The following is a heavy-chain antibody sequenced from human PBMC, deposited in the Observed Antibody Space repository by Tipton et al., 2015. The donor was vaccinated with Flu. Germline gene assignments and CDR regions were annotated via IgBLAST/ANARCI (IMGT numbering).Heavy chain of an antibody. Sequence: QMQLVQSGAEVKKPGASVRVSCKASGYTFTSDDINWVRQATGQGLEWMGWMNPNSGNTGYAQKFQGRVTMTRNTSITTAYMELSSLRSEDTAVYYCARAYCSSASCYPKDAFDIWGQGTMVTVSS. V-gene: IGHV1-8*01. J-gene: IGHJ3*02. CDR3: ARAYCSSASCYPKDAFDI. CDR1: GYTFTSDD. CDR2: MNPNSGNT. D-gene: IGHD2-2*01.